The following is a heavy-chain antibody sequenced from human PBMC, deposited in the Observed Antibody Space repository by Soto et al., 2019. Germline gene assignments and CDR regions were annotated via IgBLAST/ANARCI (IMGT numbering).Heavy chain of an antibody. Sequence: EVQLVESGGGLVQPGGSLRLSCAASGFTFSRYAMHWVRQAPGKGLEYVSAISSNGGSTYYANSVKGRFTISRDNSKNTLYLQMGSLRAEDMAVYDCARTGDIVVYDAFDILGQGTMVTVSS. CDR3: ARTGDIVVYDAFDI. V-gene: IGHV3-64*01. J-gene: IGHJ3*02. CDR2: ISSNGGST. CDR1: GFTFSRYA. D-gene: IGHD2-15*01.